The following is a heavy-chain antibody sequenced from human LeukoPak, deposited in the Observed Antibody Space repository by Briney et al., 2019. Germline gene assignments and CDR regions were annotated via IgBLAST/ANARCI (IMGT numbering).Heavy chain of an antibody. CDR3: ARGAGLDY. J-gene: IGHJ4*02. CDR2: MNPNSGNT. V-gene: IGHV1-8*03. CDR1: GYTFTGYY. Sequence: RASVKVSCKASGYTFTGYYMHWVRQAPGQGLEWMGWMNPNSGNTGYAQKFQGRVTITRNTSISTAYMELSSLRSEDTAVYYCARGAGLDYWGQGTLVTVSS.